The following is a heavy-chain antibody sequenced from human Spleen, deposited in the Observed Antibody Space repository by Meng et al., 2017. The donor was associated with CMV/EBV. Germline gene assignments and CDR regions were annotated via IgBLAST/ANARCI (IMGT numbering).Heavy chain of an antibody. D-gene: IGHD2-2*02. CDR1: GYNFINYG. V-gene: IGHV1-18*01. CDR3: ASPGTGLSDCRSSSCYRRYGMDV. J-gene: IGHJ6*02. CDR2: ISAYNGNT. Sequence: ASVKVSCKASGYNFINYGISWVRQAPGQGLEWMGWISAYNGNTKYAQKAQGRVTMTTDTSTSTAYMELRSLRSDDTAVYYCASPGTGLSDCRSSSCYRRYGMDVWGQGTTVTVSS.